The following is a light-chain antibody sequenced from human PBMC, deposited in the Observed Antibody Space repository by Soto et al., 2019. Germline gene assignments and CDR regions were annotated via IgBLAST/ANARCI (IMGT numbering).Light chain of an antibody. Sequence: QSALTQPPSVSGSPGQSVTISCTGTTSDIGGYKYVSWYQQLPGKAPKLMIFDVTKRPSGVPDRFSGSNSGTTASLTISGLQAEDEAIYYCCSYARTTHVFGTGTKLTVL. CDR1: TSDIGGYKY. J-gene: IGLJ1*01. V-gene: IGLV2-11*01. CDR3: CSYARTTHV. CDR2: DVT.